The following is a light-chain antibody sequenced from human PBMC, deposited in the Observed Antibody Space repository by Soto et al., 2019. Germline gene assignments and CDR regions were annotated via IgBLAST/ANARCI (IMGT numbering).Light chain of an antibody. Sequence: CRASQSVSTNFAWYLQKPGQAPRLLIYGASTRATVVPARFTAIGSGTAFTLSGRSLQSADFGVYPCQQYDTWPRAFGQGTNVDIK. CDR1: QSVSTN. CDR3: QQYDTWPRA. J-gene: IGKJ1*01. CDR2: GAS. V-gene: IGKV3-15*01.